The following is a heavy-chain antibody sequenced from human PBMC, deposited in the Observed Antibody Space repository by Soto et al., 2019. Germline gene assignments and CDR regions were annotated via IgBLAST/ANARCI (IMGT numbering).Heavy chain of an antibody. J-gene: IGHJ4*02. D-gene: IGHD6-19*01. V-gene: IGHV3-30*18. CDR1: GFTFSSYG. Sequence: QVQLVESGGGVVQPGRSLRLSCAASGFTFSSYGMHWVRQAPGKGLEWVAIIPYDGSNKYYADSVKGRFSISRDNSKNTLYLQMNSLRAEDTAVYYCAKDGGSYSSGWYSPDYWGQGTLVTVSS. CDR3: AKDGGSYSSGWYSPDY. CDR2: IPYDGSNK.